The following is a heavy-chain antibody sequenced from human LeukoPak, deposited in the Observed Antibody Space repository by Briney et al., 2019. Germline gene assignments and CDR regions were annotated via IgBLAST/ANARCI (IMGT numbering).Heavy chain of an antibody. CDR2: INPNSGGT. J-gene: IGHJ4*02. CDR3: ARDHY. CDR1: GYTFTAYY. V-gene: IGHV1-2*02. Sequence: GASVKVSCKASGYTFTAYYMHWVRQAPGQGLEWMGWINPNSGGTDYAQKFQGRVTMTRDTSINTAYMVLSNLRSDDTGVYYCARDHYWGQGTPVTVSS.